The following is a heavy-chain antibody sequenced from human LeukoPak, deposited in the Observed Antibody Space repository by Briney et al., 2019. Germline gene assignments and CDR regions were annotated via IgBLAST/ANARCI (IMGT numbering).Heavy chain of an antibody. J-gene: IGHJ4*02. Sequence: SETLSLTCAVYGESFSGYYWTWIRQSPVRGLEWIGEINHSGSTNYNPSLKSRVTISVDTSKNQFSLKLTSVTAADTAVYYCARLFVGRTFYDYIWGNYRPGTLDYWGQGTLVTVSS. CDR1: GESFSGYY. D-gene: IGHD3-16*02. CDR2: INHSGST. V-gene: IGHV4-34*01. CDR3: ARLFVGRTFYDYIWGNYRPGTLDY.